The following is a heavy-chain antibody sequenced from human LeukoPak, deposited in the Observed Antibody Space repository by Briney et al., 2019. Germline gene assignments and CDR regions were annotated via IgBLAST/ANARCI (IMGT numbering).Heavy chain of an antibody. V-gene: IGHV3-20*04. Sequence: RPGGSLRLSCAASGFTFDDYGMSWVRQAPGKGLEWVSGINWSGGSTGYADSVKGRFTISRDNAKNSLYLQMNSLRAEDAALYYCARDRGNLAAAGTWYYYYYMDVWGKGTTVTVSS. CDR3: ARDRGNLAAAGTWYYYYYMDV. CDR2: INWSGGST. CDR1: GFTFDDYG. J-gene: IGHJ6*03. D-gene: IGHD6-13*01.